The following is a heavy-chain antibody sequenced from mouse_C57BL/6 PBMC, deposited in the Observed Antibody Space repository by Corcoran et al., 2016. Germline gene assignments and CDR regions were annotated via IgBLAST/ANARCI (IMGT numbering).Heavy chain of an antibody. CDR1: GYAFSSYW. V-gene: IGHV1-80*01. Sequence: QVQLQQSGAELVKPGASVKISCKASGYAFSSYWMNWVKQRPGKGLEWIGQIYPGDGDTNYNGKFKGKATRTADKSSSTAYMQLSSLTSEDSAVYFCARSGPYSNSFAYWGQGTLVTVSA. CDR2: IYPGDGDT. CDR3: ARSGPYSNSFAY. D-gene: IGHD2-5*01. J-gene: IGHJ3*01.